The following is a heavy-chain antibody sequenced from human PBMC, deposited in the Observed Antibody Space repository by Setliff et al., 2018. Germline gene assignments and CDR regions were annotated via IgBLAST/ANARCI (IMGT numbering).Heavy chain of an antibody. CDR2: IYASGST. D-gene: IGHD3-9*01. CDR1: GGSISSYY. J-gene: IGHJ4*02. CDR3: AHSTTFDLHHDY. Sequence: SETLSLTCTVSGGSISSYYWSWIRQPPGKGLEWIGYIYASGSTNYNPSLKSRVTLSVDTSSNQFSLKLFSVTAADTAVYYCAHSTTFDLHHDYWGQGALVTVSS. V-gene: IGHV4-4*08.